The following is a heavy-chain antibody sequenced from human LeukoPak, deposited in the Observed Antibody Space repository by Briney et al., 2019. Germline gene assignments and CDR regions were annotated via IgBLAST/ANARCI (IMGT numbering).Heavy chain of an antibody. V-gene: IGHV3-74*01. J-gene: IGHJ4*02. Sequence: QSGGSLRLSCTASGGTFSSYWMQWVRQVPGKGLEWVSRIRTDGSDTTYADSVKGRFTISRDNAKNSLYLQMNSLRAEDTAVYYCARDWNDYGDYWGQGTLVTVSS. CDR1: GGTFSSYW. D-gene: IGHD1-1*01. CDR2: IRTDGSDT. CDR3: ARDWNDYGDY.